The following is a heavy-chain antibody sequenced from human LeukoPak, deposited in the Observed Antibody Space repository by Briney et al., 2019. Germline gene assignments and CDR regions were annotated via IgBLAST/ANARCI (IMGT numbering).Heavy chain of an antibody. V-gene: IGHV4-39*01. CDR3: ARLFSSSWYRGAFDL. J-gene: IGHJ4*02. CDR2: IYYSGNT. Sequence: SETLSLTCTVSGGSISSSSYYWGWIRQPPGKGLEWIGSIYYSGNTYYNPSLKSRVTISVDTSKNQFSLKLSSVTAADTAVYYCARLFSSSWYRGAFDLWGQGTLVTVSS. CDR1: GGSISSSSYY. D-gene: IGHD6-13*01.